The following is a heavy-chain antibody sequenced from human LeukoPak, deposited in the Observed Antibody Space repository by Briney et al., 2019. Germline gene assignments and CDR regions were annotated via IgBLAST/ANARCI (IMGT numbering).Heavy chain of an antibody. CDR3: ARVGGYSYGNYYFNY. CDR1: GYSISSGYY. Sequence: PSETLSLTCAVSGYSISSGYYWGWIQQPPGKGLDWIGSISHSGSTYYNPSLRSRVTISIDTSKNQFSLRLNSVTATDTAVYYCARVGGYSYGNYYFNYWGQGTLVTVSS. D-gene: IGHD5-18*01. CDR2: ISHSGST. J-gene: IGHJ4*02. V-gene: IGHV4-38-2*01.